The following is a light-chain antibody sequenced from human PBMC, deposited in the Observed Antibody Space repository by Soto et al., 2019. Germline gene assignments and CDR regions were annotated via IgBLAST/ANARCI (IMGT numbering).Light chain of an antibody. CDR3: QSYDSSLSGSVV. CDR1: SSNIGAGYD. V-gene: IGLV1-40*01. CDR2: GNS. J-gene: IGLJ2*01. Sequence: QSVLTQPPSVSGAPGQRVTISCTGSSSNIGAGYDVHWYQQLPGTAPKLLIYGNSNRPSGVPDRFSGSKSGTSASLAITGRQAEDEADYYCQSYDSSLSGSVVFGGGTKLPVL.